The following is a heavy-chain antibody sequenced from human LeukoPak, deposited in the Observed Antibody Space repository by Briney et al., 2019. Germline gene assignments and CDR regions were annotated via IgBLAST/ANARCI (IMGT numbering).Heavy chain of an antibody. V-gene: IGHV3-23*01. J-gene: IGHJ4*02. Sequence: GASLRLSCAASGFIFSNYAMSWARQAPGKGLEWVSAIVGSGANTYYADSVKGRFTISRDNPRNTLYLQMNSLRAEDTAVYYRAKWGDYDVLTGYYDPDNWGQGTLSPSPQ. CDR3: AKWGDYDVLTGYYDPDN. CDR2: IVGSGANT. D-gene: IGHD3-9*01. CDR1: GFIFSNYA.